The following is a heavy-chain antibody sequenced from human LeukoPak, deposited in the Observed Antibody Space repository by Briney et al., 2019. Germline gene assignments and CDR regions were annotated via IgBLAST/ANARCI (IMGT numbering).Heavy chain of an antibody. J-gene: IGHJ3*01. V-gene: IGHV5-51*01. CDR3: GMSGDRVPLQDDVFDV. CDR1: GYSFTSYC. Sequence: GESLKIACKVSGYSFTSYCIGWVRQMPGKGLEWMGIIYPGDSGPTYSPSFQGQVTISVDKSINTAYLQWSSLQASDTAMYYCGMSGDRVPLQDDVFDVWGQGTMVTVST. D-gene: IGHD1-26*01. CDR2: IYPGDSGP.